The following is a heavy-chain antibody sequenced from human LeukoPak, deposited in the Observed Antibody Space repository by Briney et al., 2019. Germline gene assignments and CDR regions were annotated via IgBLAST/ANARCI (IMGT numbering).Heavy chain of an antibody. CDR3: ARGGYYDSSGYYYLIDY. V-gene: IGHV4-4*07. CDR1: GFSISSYY. Sequence: VKPSETLSLTCTVSGFSISSYYWSWIRQPAGKGLEWIGRIYTSGSTNYNPSLKSRVTMSVDTSKNQFSLKLSSVTAADTAVYYCARGGYYDSSGYYYLIDYWGQGTLVTVSS. D-gene: IGHD3-22*01. CDR2: IYTSGST. J-gene: IGHJ4*02.